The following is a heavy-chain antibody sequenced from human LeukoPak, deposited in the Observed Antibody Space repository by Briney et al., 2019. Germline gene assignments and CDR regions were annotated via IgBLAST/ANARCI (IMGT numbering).Heavy chain of an antibody. J-gene: IGHJ4*02. CDR1: GGTFISYV. Sequence: SVKVSCKASGGTFISYVISWVRRAPGQGLQWMGGIIPMFGAVNYAQKFQGRVTITADKSTGTAYMELSSLRSEDTAVYYCVRDYDISGPQKNFFDYWGQGTLVTVSS. D-gene: IGHD3-22*01. V-gene: IGHV1-69*06. CDR3: VRDYDISGPQKNFFDY. CDR2: IIPMFGAV.